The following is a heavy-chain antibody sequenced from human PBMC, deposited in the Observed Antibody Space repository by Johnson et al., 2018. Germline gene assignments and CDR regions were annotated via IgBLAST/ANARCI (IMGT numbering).Heavy chain of an antibody. Sequence: QVQLVQAGGGVVQPGRSLRLSCAASGFTFSSSAMHWVRQAPGTGLEWVAVISYDGSNKYYADSVKGRFTISRDNSKNTLYLQMNSLRAEETAVYYCARGRGGYYDSSGYPGDAFDIWGQGTMVTVSS. CDR1: GFTFSSSA. CDR2: ISYDGSNK. J-gene: IGHJ3*02. V-gene: IGHV3-30-3*01. D-gene: IGHD3-22*01. CDR3: ARGRGGYYDSSGYPGDAFDI.